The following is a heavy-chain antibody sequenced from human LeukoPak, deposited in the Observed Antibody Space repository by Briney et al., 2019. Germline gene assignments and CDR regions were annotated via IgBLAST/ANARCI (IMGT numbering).Heavy chain of an antibody. J-gene: IGHJ4*02. Sequence: PGGSLRLSCAASGFTFSSYGMSWVRQAPGKGLEWVSAISGSGGSTYYADSVKGRFTISRDNSKNTLYLQMNSLRAEDTAVYYCAKDFYGSGSYYNGDYWGQATLVTVSS. D-gene: IGHD3-10*01. CDR1: GFTFSSYG. V-gene: IGHV3-23*01. CDR3: AKDFYGSGSYYNGDY. CDR2: ISGSGGST.